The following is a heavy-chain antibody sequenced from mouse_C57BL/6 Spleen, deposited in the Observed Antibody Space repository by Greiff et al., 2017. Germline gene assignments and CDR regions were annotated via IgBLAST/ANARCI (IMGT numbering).Heavy chain of an antibody. CDR1: GYTFTSYW. D-gene: IGHD2-4*01. Sequence: QVQLQQPGAELVKPGASVKLSCKASGYTFTSYWMQWVKQRPGQGLEWIGEIDPSDSYTNYNQKFKGKATLTVDTSSSTAYMQLSSLKSEDSAVYYCARVYDYDEAWFAYWGQGTLVTVSA. V-gene: IGHV1-50*01. J-gene: IGHJ3*01. CDR3: ARVYDYDEAWFAY. CDR2: IDPSDSYT.